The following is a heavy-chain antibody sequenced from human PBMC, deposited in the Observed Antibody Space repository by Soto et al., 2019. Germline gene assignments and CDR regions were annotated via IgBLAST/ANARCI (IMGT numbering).Heavy chain of an antibody. V-gene: IGHV3-13*05. J-gene: IGHJ6*02. CDR3: ARAYTGRQPRRADYYYAMDV. CDR2: IGAARDP. D-gene: IGHD2-2*02. CDR1: GFTFSNFD. Sequence: EVQLVESGGGLVQPGESLRLSCATSGFTFSNFDMHWVRQVPGKGLEWVSAIGAARDPYYLGSVKGRFTISRENAKNSVYLQMNDLRAGDSAVYYCARAYTGRQPRRADYYYAMDVWGQGTTVTVSS.